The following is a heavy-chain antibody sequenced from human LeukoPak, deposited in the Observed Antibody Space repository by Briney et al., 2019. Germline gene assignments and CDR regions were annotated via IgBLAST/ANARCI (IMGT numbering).Heavy chain of an antibody. CDR1: GYTFTGYY. V-gene: IGHV1-2*06. CDR3: ARGRGVTDTQP. D-gene: IGHD1-20*01. J-gene: IGHJ5*02. Sequence: ASVKVSCKASGYTFTGYYMHWARQAPGQGLEWMGRINPNSGGTNYAQKFQGRVTMTRDTSINTVYMELSRLRSDDTAVYYCARGRGVTDTQPWGQGTLVTVSS. CDR2: INPNSGGT.